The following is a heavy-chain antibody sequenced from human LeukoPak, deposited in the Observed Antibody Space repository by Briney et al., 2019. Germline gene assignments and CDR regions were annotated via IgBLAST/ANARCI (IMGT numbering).Heavy chain of an antibody. D-gene: IGHD5-12*01. Sequence: GGSLRLSCAASGFTFSSYGMHWVRQAPGKGLEWVAVISYDGSNKYYAASVKGRFTISRDNSKNTLYLQMNSLRAEDTAVYYCAKDPPIKHWGQGTLVTVSS. CDR2: ISYDGSNK. J-gene: IGHJ1*01. V-gene: IGHV3-30*18. CDR3: AKDPPIKH. CDR1: GFTFSSYG.